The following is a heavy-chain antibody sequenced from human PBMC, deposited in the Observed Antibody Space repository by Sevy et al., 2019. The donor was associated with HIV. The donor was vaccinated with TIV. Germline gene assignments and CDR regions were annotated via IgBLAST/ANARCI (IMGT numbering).Heavy chain of an antibody. J-gene: IGHJ3*02. V-gene: IGHV3-66*01. CDR1: GFTVSSNY. CDR2: IYSGGST. Sequence: GGSLRLSCAASGFTVSSNYMSWVRQAPGKGLEWASVIYSGGSTYYADSVKGRFTISRDNSKNTLYVQMNSLRAEDTAVYYCARTRLHSAPNIAVVPAADVDAFDIWGQGTMVTVSS. D-gene: IGHD2-2*01. CDR3: ARTRLHSAPNIAVVPAADVDAFDI.